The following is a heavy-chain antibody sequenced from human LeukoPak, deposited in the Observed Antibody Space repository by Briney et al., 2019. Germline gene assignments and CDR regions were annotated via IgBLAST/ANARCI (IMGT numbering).Heavy chain of an antibody. CDR2: IYYSGST. CDR3: ARVDYEDQRGQWELLFWFDP. Sequence: SSETLSLTCTVSGGSISSYYWSWIRQPPGKGLEWSGYIYYSGSTNYNPSLKSRVTISVDTSKNQFSLKLSSVTAADTAVYYCARVDYEDQRGQWELLFWFDPWGQGTLVTVSS. CDR1: GGSISSYY. V-gene: IGHV4-59*01. J-gene: IGHJ5*02. D-gene: IGHD1-26*01.